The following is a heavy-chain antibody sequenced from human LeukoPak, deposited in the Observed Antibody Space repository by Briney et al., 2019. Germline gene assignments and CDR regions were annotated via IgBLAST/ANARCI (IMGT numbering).Heavy chain of an antibody. J-gene: IGHJ4*02. CDR3: ARLYGSQLEWLLYRGGDY. Sequence: AGESLKISCKGSGYSFTSYWISWVRQVPGKGLEWMGRIDPSDSYTNYSPSFQGHVTISADKSISTAYLQWSSLKASDTAMHYCARLYGSQLEWLLYRGGDYWGQGTLVTVSS. CDR2: IDPSDSYT. V-gene: IGHV5-10-1*01. CDR1: GYSFTSYW. D-gene: IGHD3-3*01.